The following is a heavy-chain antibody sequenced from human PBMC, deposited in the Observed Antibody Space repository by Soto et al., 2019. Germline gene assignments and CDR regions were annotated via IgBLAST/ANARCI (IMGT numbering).Heavy chain of an antibody. CDR2: INPDGSRT. CDR1: GFTFTSYW. J-gene: IGHJ4*01. D-gene: IGHD2-21*01. V-gene: IGHV3-74*01. CDR3: ARVAVTTYYFDY. Sequence: GGSLRLSCAASGFTFTSYWMHWVRQSPGKGLVWVSRINPDGSRTSYADSVKGRFTISRDNAKNTLYLQMNSLGADDTAVYYCARVAVTTYYFDYWGHGTLVPVSS.